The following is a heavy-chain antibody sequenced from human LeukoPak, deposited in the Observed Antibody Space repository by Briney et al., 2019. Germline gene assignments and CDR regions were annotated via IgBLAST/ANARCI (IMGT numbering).Heavy chain of an antibody. D-gene: IGHD5-12*01. CDR2: IIPIFGTA. CDR3: ASLVDIDAFDI. Sequence: ASVKVSCKASGYTFTGYYMHWVRQAPGQGLEWMGWIIPIFGTANYAQKFQGRVTMTRNTSISTAYMELSSLRSEDTAVYYCASLVDIDAFDIWGQGTMVTVSS. V-gene: IGHV1-2*02. J-gene: IGHJ3*02. CDR1: GYTFTGYY.